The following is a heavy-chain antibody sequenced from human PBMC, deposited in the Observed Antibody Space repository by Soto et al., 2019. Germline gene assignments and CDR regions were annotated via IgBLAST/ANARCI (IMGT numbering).Heavy chain of an antibody. CDR3: VREAGTSWYFGFAP. Sequence: PGGSLRLSCAASGFTFSSYWMHWVRQVPGKRLVRVSRINGDGSGTNYADSVKGRFAISRDNAKNTLYLQMTSLRAEDSGVYYCVREAGTSWYFGFAPWGQGTLVTVSS. CDR2: INGDGSGT. V-gene: IGHV3-74*01. D-gene: IGHD6-13*01. J-gene: IGHJ5*02. CDR1: GFTFSSYW.